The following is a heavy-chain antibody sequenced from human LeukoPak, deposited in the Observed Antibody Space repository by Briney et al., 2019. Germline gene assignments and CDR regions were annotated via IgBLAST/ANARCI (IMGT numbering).Heavy chain of an antibody. CDR1: GGSISGYI. V-gene: IGHV4-59*08. J-gene: IGHJ3*02. CDR3: ARQAGYSGYDDI. CDR2: IYYSGST. Sequence: PSETLSLTCTVSGGSISGYIWSWIRQPPGKGLEWIGYIYYSGSTNYNPSLKSRVTISVDTSKNQFSLKLSSVTAADTAVYYCARQAGYSGYDDIWGQGTMVTVSS. D-gene: IGHD5-12*01.